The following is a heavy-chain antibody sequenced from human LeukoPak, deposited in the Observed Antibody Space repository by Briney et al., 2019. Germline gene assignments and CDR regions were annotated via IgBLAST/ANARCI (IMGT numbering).Heavy chain of an antibody. CDR3: AKFVNYGSYYYYYYIDV. CDR2: INDDGSDT. Sequence: GGSLRLSCAASGFTFKLYWMHWVRQVPGKRPVWVSRINDDGSDTIYADSVRGRFTISRDDAKNTVYLQMSSLRAEDTAVYYCAKFVNYGSYYYYYYIDVWGKGTTVTVSS. D-gene: IGHD3-10*01. V-gene: IGHV3-74*01. CDR1: GFTFKLYW. J-gene: IGHJ6*03.